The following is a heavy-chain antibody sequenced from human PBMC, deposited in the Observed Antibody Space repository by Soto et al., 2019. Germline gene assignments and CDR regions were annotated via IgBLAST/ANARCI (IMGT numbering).Heavy chain of an antibody. D-gene: IGHD1-26*01. CDR2: THHSGRT. CDR3: ARSEATALDY. V-gene: IGHV4-59*12. CDR1: GGSISSYY. J-gene: IGHJ4*02. Sequence: PSETLSLTCTVPGGSISSYYWSWIRQPPGKGLEWIGETHHSGRTNYNPSLKSRDIISVDESKNHFSLKLSSVTAADTAVYYCARSEATALDYWGQGTLVTVSS.